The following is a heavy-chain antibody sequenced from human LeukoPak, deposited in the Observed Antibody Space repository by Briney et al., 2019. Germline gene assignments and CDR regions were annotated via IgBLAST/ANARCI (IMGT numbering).Heavy chain of an antibody. CDR1: GFTFSSSW. CDR2: ITRDGSST. D-gene: IGHD3-10*01. V-gene: IGHV3-74*01. CDR3: ARDKYYYGSGITGNYYYYYGMDV. Sequence: GGSLRLSCAASGFTFSSSWMHWVRQAPGKGLVWVSRITRDGSSTTYADSVKGRFTISRDNAKNSLYLQMNSLRAEDTAVYYCARDKYYYGSGITGNYYYYYGMDVWGQGTTVTVSS. J-gene: IGHJ6*02.